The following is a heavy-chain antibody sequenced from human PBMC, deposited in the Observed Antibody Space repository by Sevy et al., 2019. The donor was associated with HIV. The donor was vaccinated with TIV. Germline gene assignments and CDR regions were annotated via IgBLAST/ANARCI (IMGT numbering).Heavy chain of an antibody. Sequence: GGSLRLSCEASGFSFRRCAMHWGRQAPGKGLEWLTVISYDGRSEYYVDSVKGRSTISRDNSKNTLYLQMNSLRPEATVIYYCARDGGGDYFDYWGQGTLVTVSS. CDR2: ISYDGRSE. J-gene: IGHJ4*02. CDR1: GFSFRRCA. D-gene: IGHD3-10*01. V-gene: IGHV3-30*04. CDR3: ARDGGGDYFDY.